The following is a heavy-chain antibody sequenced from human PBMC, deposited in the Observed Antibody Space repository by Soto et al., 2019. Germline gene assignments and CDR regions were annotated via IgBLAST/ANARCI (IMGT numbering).Heavy chain of an antibody. V-gene: IGHV1-2*02. CDR2: INPNSGGT. CDR1: GYTFTGYY. Sequence: ASVKVSCKASGYTFTGYYMHWVRQAPGQGLEWMGWINPNSGGTNYAQKFQGRVTMNRDTSISTAYMELSRLRSDDTAVYYCARVGYYYYYYGMDVWGQGTTVTVSS. J-gene: IGHJ6*02. CDR3: ARVGYYYYYYGMDV.